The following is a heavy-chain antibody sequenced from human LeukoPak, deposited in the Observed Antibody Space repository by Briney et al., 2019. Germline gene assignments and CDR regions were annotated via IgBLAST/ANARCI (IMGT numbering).Heavy chain of an antibody. D-gene: IGHD6-19*01. CDR2: MNPNSGNT. CDR1: GYTFTSYD. Sequence: ASVKVSCKASGYTFTSYDINWVRQATGQGLEWMGWMNPNSGNTGYAQKFQGRVTMTRDTSISTAYMELSRLRSDDTAVYYCARGSSGWYVPFDYWGQGTLVTVSS. V-gene: IGHV1-8*01. CDR3: ARGSSGWYVPFDY. J-gene: IGHJ4*02.